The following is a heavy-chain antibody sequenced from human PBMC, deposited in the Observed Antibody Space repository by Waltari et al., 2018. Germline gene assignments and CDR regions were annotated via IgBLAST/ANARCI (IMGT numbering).Heavy chain of an antibody. CDR1: GYTFTSYY. V-gene: IGHV1-46*01. CDR3: ARSYYYDRIGDYPSLGAFDY. J-gene: IGHJ4*02. CDR2: INPSGGST. Sequence: QVQLVQSGAEVKKPGASVKVSCKASGYTFTSYYMHWVRQAPGQGLEWMGIINPSGGSTSYAQKFQGRVTIIADESTSTVYMELSSLRSEDTAVYYCARSYYYDRIGDYPSLGAFDYWGQGTLVTVSS. D-gene: IGHD3-22*01.